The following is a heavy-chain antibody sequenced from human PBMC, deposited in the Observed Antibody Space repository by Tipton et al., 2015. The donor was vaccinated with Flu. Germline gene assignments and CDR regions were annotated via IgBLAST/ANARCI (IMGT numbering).Heavy chain of an antibody. CDR2: SGST. V-gene: IGHV4-59*08. Sequence: TLSLTCTVSGDSISRFYWSWIRQPPGKGPEWIGYSGSTNYNPSLKNRVTISLDTSKNQFSLQLKSVTASDTAVYYCARLKLFALVNHSYYYGLDVWGQGTTVTVS. CDR1: GDSISRFY. J-gene: IGHJ6*02. D-gene: IGHD3/OR15-3a*01. CDR3: ARLKLFALVNHSYYYGLDV.